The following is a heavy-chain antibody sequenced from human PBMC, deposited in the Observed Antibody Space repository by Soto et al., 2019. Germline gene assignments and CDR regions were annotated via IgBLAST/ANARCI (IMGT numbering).Heavy chain of an antibody. V-gene: IGHV1-69*13. J-gene: IGHJ4*02. D-gene: IGHD3-22*01. CDR1: GGTFSSYA. CDR2: IIPIFGTA. CDR3: ARSNRTYYYDSSGYEN. Sequence: SVKVSCKASGGTFSSYAISWVRQAPGQGLEWMGGIIPIFGTANYAQKFQGRVTITADESTSTAYMELSSLRSEDTAVYYCARSNRTYYYDSSGYENWGQGTLVTVSS.